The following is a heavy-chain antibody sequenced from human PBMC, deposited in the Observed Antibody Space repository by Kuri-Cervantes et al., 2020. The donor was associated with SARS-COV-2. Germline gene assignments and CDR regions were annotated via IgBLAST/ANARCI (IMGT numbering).Heavy chain of an antibody. CDR1: GFTFSSYG. J-gene: IGHJ3*02. CDR2: ISYDGSTT. V-gene: IGHV3-30*18. Sequence: GGSLRLSCAASGFTFSSYGMNWVRQAPGKGLQWVALISYDGSTTYYGDFVKGRFTISRDQSKNTLYLQINSLRPEDTAVYYCAKDQYYFGSSVGAFDIWGQGTMVTVSS. CDR3: AKDQYYFGSSVGAFDI. D-gene: IGHD3-22*01.